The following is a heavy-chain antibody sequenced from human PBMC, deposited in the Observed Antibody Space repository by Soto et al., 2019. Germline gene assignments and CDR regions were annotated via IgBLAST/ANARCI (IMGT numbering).Heavy chain of an antibody. D-gene: IGHD6-13*01. CDR1: GFTFGHYG. Sequence: EVQLLESGGGLVQPGGSLRLSCVASGFTFGHYGMSWVRQAPGKGLEWVSVISGSSDYTDYTESVKGRFTISRDNSKNTLYLQMNSLTVDDTALYYCAKDSLQGIAAAGTVYWGQGTLVTVSS. J-gene: IGHJ4*02. V-gene: IGHV3-23*01. CDR3: AKDSLQGIAAAGTVY. CDR2: ISGSSDYT.